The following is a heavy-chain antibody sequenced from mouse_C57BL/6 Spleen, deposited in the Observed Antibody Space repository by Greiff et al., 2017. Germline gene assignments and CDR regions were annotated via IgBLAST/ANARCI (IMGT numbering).Heavy chain of an antibody. CDR1: GYTFTDYE. J-gene: IGHJ2*01. D-gene: IGHD1-1*01. CDR3: TRNAGSSLPFDY. Sequence: QVQLQQSGAELVRPGASVTLSCKASGYTFTDYEMHWVKQTPVHGLEWIGAIDPETGGTAYNQKFKGKAILAADKSSSTAYMELRSLTSEDSSVYYCTRNAGSSLPFDYWGQGTTLTVSS. CDR2: IDPETGGT. V-gene: IGHV1-15*01.